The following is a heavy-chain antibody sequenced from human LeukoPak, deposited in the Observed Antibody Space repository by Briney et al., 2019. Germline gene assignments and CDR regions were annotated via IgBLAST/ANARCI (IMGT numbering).Heavy chain of an antibody. V-gene: IGHV3-30*18. CDR2: ISYDGSNK. CDR3: AKDLTMIVVVITTLDY. Sequence: PGRSLRLSCAASGFNFFTYGMHWVRQAPGKGLEWVAVISYDGSNKYYADSVEGRFTISRDNSKNTLYLQMNSLRAEDTAVYYCAKDLTMIVVVITTLDYWGQGTLVTVSS. J-gene: IGHJ4*02. D-gene: IGHD3-22*01. CDR1: GFNFFTYG.